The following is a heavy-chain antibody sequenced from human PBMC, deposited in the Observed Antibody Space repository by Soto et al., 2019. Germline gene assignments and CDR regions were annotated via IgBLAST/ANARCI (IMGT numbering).Heavy chain of an antibody. Sequence: EVQLLESGGGLVQPGGSLRLSCAASGFTFSSYAMSWVRQAPGKGLEWVSAISGSGGSTYYADSVKGRFTISRDSSKNTLYLQMNSLRAEDTAVYYCAKDGGIQEWELSAFDIWGQGTMVTVSS. D-gene: IGHD1-26*01. CDR3: AKDGGIQEWELSAFDI. CDR2: ISGSGGST. CDR1: GFTFSSYA. J-gene: IGHJ3*02. V-gene: IGHV3-23*01.